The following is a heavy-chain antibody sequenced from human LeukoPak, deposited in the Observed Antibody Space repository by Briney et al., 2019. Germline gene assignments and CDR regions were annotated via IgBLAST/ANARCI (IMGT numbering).Heavy chain of an antibody. V-gene: IGHV3-23*01. CDR2: VTISGDTT. J-gene: IGHJ6*03. CDR1: GFTFDDHG. CDR3: ARGRGRNPSGYYYYMDV. Sequence: GGSLRLSCAASGFTFDDHGMSWVRQAPGKGLEWVSSVTISGDTTYYADSVKGRFTISRDNSKNTVFLVMSSLRAEDTAVYYCARGRGRNPSGYYYYMDVWGKGTTVTISS. D-gene: IGHD2-15*01.